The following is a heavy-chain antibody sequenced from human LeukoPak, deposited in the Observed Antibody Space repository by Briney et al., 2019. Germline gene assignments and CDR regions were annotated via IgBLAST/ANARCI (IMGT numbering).Heavy chain of an antibody. CDR2: IYPGDSDT. V-gene: IGHV5-51*01. CDR3: ASAKVATIGPFDY. CDR1: GYSFTTYW. D-gene: IGHD5-24*01. Sequence: GESLKISCKSSGYSFTTYWIGWVRQMPGKGLEWMGIIYPGDSDTRYSLSFQGQVTISADKSISTAYLQWSSLKPSHTAIYYCASAKVATIGPFDYWGQGTLVTVSS. J-gene: IGHJ4*02.